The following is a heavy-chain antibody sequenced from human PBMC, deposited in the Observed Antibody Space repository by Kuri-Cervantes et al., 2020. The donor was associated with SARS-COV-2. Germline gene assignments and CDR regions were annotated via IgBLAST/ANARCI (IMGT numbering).Heavy chain of an antibody. D-gene: IGHD4-17*01. Sequence: ASVKVSCKASGYTFTSYGISWVRQAPGQGLEWMGWISAYNGNTNYAQKLQGRVTMTTDTSTSTAYMELRSLRSDDTAVYYCARDHTRSGDGDYSLGWGQGTLGTVSS. V-gene: IGHV1-18*01. CDR3: ARDHTRSGDGDYSLG. J-gene: IGHJ4*02. CDR2: ISAYNGNT. CDR1: GYTFTSYG.